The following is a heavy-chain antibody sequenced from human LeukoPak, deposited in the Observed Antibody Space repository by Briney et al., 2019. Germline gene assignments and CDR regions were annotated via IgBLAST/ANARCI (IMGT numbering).Heavy chain of an antibody. CDR2: IVVGSGNT. CDR3: ARVGSGWYYFDY. D-gene: IGHD6-19*01. Sequence: GTSVKVSCKASGFTFTSSAVQWVRQARGQRLEWIGWIVVGSGNTNYAQKFQERVTITRDMSTSTAYMELSSLRSEDTAVYYCARVGSGWYYFDYWGQGTLVTVSS. V-gene: IGHV1-58*01. CDR1: GFTFTSSA. J-gene: IGHJ4*02.